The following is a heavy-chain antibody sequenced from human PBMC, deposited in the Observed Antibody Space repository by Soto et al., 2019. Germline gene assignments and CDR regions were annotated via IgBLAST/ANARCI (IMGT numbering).Heavy chain of an antibody. J-gene: IGHJ4*02. CDR1: GASISSGNHS. Sequence: PSETLSLTCAVSGASISSGNHSWSWIRQTPGKGLEWIGYIYHSGSTYYNPSLKRRVTISVDRSKNQFSLNLNSVTAADTAVYYCARGGYSGYDLTFDHWGQGTLVTVSS. CDR3: ARGGYSGYDLTFDH. CDR2: IYHSGST. V-gene: IGHV4-30-2*01. D-gene: IGHD5-12*01.